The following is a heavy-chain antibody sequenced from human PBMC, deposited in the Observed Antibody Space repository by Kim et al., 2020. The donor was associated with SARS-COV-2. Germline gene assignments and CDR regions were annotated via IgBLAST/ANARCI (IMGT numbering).Heavy chain of an antibody. D-gene: IGHD3-16*01. J-gene: IGHJ4*02. CDR1: GMVVDSVY. CDR3: TRGVGDY. V-gene: IGHV3-53*01. Sequence: GGSLRLSCAASGMVVDSVYLTWVRQTPGQGLEWVSSIYTSGETPYADSVKGRLTISSGNSNSVLLLQLVSLRIEDTTIFYCTRGVGDYWGRGTRDTAPS. CDR2: IYTSGET.